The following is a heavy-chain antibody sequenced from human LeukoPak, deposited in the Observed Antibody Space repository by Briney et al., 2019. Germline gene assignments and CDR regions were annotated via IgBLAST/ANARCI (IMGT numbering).Heavy chain of an antibody. V-gene: IGHV3-15*01. J-gene: IGHJ6*03. D-gene: IGHD5-24*01. CDR1: GFTFDIAW. CDR2: IKSKNDGAAT. CDR3: VSRDAYKPRYFMDV. Sequence: RTGGSLRLSCAVSGFTFDIAWMNWVRQAPGEGREWLGRIKSKNDGAATDYAAPVRGRFTISTDDSKNTLYLQMNSLKTEYAAVYYCVSRDAYKPRYFMDVWGKGTTVTVSS.